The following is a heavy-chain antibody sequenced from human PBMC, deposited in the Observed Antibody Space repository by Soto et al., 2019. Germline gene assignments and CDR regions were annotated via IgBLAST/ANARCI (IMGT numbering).Heavy chain of an antibody. CDR1: GFSLTTSGVG. J-gene: IGHJ4*02. Sequence: QITLNESGPTVVKPAETLTLTCTFSGFSLTTSGVGVGWIRQSPGKPPEWLALIYWDDDKRYSASLKSRLTITKDTPKNQVVLTMASVDPADTVTYYCAHRILRTVFGLVTTTAIYFDFWGQGTPVVVSS. CDR2: IYWDDDK. D-gene: IGHD3-3*01. V-gene: IGHV2-5*02. CDR3: AHRILRTVFGLVTTTAIYFDF.